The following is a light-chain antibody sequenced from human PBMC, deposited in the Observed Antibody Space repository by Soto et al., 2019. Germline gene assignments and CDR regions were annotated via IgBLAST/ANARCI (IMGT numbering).Light chain of an antibody. J-gene: IGKJ1*01. V-gene: IGKV3-15*01. CDR1: QSVGSN. Sequence: EIVMTQSPATLSVSPGERATLSCRASQSVGSNLAWYQQKPGQAPRLLMYDASTRATGIPARFSGSGSGTEFTLTITSLQSEDFLVYYCQQYYNQWTFGQRTKVDIK. CDR2: DAS. CDR3: QQYYNQWT.